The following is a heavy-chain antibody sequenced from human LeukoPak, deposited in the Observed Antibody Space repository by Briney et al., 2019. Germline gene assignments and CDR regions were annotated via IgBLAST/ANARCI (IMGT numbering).Heavy chain of an antibody. CDR3: APIAYGSGSPSDY. D-gene: IGHD3-10*01. CDR1: GFTFDDYA. CDR2: ISCNSGSI. V-gene: IGHV3-9*01. J-gene: IGHJ4*02. Sequence: SLRLSCAASGFTFDDYAMHWVRQAPGKGLEWVSGISCNSGSIGYADSVKGRFTISRDNAKNSLYLQMNSLRAEDTALYYCAPIAYGSGSPSDYWGQGTLVTVSS.